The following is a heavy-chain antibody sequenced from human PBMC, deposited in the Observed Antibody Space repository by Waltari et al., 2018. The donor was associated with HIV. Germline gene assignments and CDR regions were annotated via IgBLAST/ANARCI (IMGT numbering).Heavy chain of an antibody. CDR3: ARDGDPLGYNWFDP. CDR1: GFTFSSYW. D-gene: IGHD3-16*01. CDR2: INSDVSST. J-gene: IGHJ5*02. Sequence: EVQLVESGGGLVQPGGSLRLSCAASGFTFSSYWMHWVRQAPGKGLVWVSRINSDVSSTSYADSVKCRFTISRDNAKNTLYLQMNSLRADDTAVYYCARDGDPLGYNWFDPWGQGTLVTVSS. V-gene: IGHV3-74*01.